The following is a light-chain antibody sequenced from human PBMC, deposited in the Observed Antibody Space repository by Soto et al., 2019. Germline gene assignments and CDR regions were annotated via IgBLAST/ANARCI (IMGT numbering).Light chain of an antibody. CDR1: QSVSSSY. CDR2: GAS. J-gene: IGKJ1*01. V-gene: IGKV3-20*01. Sequence: EIVLTQSPGTLSLSPGERATLSCRASQSVSSSYLAWYQQKPSQAPRLLIYGASSRATDIPDRFSGSGSGTDFVLTIIIFESEDFSVYYCQQYGSSSWTFGQGTKVDIK. CDR3: QQYGSSSWT.